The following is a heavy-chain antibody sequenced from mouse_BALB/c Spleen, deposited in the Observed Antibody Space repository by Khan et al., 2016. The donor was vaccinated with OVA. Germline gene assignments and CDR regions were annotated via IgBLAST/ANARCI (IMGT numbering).Heavy chain of an antibody. CDR3: ARGNYDCSSSWFGY. Sequence: QMQLEESGAELMKPGASVKISCKATGYTFSSYWIEWVKQRPGHSLEWIGEILPGSGRNNYNEKFKGKATFTADTSSNTAYMQLSSLTSEDSAVXYCARGNYDCSSSWFGYWGQGTLVTVSA. V-gene: IGHV1-9*01. CDR1: GYTFSSYW. D-gene: IGHD1-1*01. J-gene: IGHJ3*01. CDR2: ILPGSGRN.